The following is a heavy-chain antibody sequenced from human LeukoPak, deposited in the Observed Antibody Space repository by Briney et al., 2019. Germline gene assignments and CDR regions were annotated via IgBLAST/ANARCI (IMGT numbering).Heavy chain of an antibody. D-gene: IGHD3-22*01. J-gene: IGHJ4*02. CDR2: IRSKAYGGTT. V-gene: IGHV3-49*04. CDR1: GFTFGDYA. CDR3: TRGDSSGYYNPTDY. Sequence: PGRSLRLSCTASGFTFGDYAMSWVRQAPGKGLEWVGFIRSKAYGGTTEYAASVKGRFTISRDDSKSTAYLQMNSLKTEDTAVYYCTRGDSSGYYNPTDYWGQGTLVTVSS.